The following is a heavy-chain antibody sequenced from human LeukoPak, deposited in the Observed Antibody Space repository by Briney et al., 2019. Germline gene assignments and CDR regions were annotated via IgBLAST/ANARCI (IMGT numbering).Heavy chain of an antibody. J-gene: IGHJ5*02. D-gene: IGHD3-3*02. CDR2: MNPNSGNT. V-gene: IGHV1-8*03. Sequence: ASVKVSCKASGYTFTSHDINWVRQATGQGLEWMGWMNPNSGNTGYAQKFQGRVTITRNTSISTAYMELSSLRSEDTAMYYCARDSGFISIYPWGQGTLVTVSS. CDR3: ARDSGFISIYP. CDR1: GYTFTSHD.